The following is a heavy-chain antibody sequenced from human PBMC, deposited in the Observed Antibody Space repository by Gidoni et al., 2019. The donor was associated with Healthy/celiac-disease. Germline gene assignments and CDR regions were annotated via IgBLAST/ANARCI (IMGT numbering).Heavy chain of an antibody. J-gene: IGHJ3*02. Sequence: QMQLVQSGPEVKKPGTSVKVSCKASGFTFTSSAGQWVRQARGQRLEWIGWIVVGSGNTNYAQKFQERVTITRDMSTSTAYMELSSLRSEDTAVYYCAAPDYYDSSGYKIMAFDIWGQGTMVTVSS. CDR3: AAPDYYDSSGYKIMAFDI. CDR1: GFTFTSSA. D-gene: IGHD3-22*01. V-gene: IGHV1-58*01. CDR2: IVVGSGNT.